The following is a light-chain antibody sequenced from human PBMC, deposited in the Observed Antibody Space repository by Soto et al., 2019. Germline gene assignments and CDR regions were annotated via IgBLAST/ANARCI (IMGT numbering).Light chain of an antibody. CDR2: EGS. Sequence: QSALTQPASVSGSPGQSITISCTGTSSDVGSYNLVSWYQQHPGKAPKLMIYEGSKRPSGVSNRFSGSKSCNTASLTISGLQAEDEAVYYCCSYAGSSTLPYVFGTGTKLTVL. CDR3: CSYAGSSTLPYV. V-gene: IGLV2-23*01. CDR1: SSDVGSYNL. J-gene: IGLJ1*01.